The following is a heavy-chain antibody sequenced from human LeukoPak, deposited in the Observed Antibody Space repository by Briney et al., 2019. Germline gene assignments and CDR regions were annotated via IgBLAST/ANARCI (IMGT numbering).Heavy chain of an antibody. CDR1: GGSISSSSYY. CDR2: SYYSGST. J-gene: IGHJ4*02. Sequence: PSETLSLTCTVSGGSISSSSYYWGWIRQPPGKGLEWIGSSYYSGSTYYNPSLKSRVTISVDTSKNQFSLKLSSVTAADTAVYYCAGGPKWVYGSGSYSKWGQGTLVTVSS. CDR3: AGGPKWVYGSGSYSK. D-gene: IGHD3-10*01. V-gene: IGHV4-39*02.